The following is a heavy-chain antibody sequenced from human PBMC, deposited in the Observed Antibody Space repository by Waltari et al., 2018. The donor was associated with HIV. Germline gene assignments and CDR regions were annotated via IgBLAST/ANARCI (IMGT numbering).Heavy chain of an antibody. V-gene: IGHV4-61*02. CDR3: AREREYYDSSGLDY. D-gene: IGHD3-22*01. Sequence: QVQLQESGPGLVKPSQTLSLTCTVSGCPISRGSYYWRWIRQPAGKGLEWIGRIYTSGSTNYNPSLKSRVTISVDTSKNQFSLKLSSVTAADTAVYYCAREREYYDSSGLDYWGQGTLVTVSS. J-gene: IGHJ4*02. CDR2: IYTSGST. CDR1: GCPISRGSYY.